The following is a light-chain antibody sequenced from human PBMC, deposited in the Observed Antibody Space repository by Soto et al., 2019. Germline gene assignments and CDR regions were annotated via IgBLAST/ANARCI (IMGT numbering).Light chain of an antibody. CDR3: QQYGSSPHT. V-gene: IGKV3-20*01. J-gene: IGKJ2*01. CDR1: QSVSSSY. Sequence: EIVLTQSPGTLSLSPGERATLSCRASQSVSSSYLAWYQHKPGQAPRLLIYGASSRATGIPDRFSGSGSGTYITLTISRLEPDDFAVYYCQQYGSSPHTFGQGTKLEIK. CDR2: GAS.